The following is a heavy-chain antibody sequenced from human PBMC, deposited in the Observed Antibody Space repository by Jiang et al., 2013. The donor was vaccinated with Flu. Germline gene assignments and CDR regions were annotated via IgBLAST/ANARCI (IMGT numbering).Heavy chain of an antibody. J-gene: IGHJ2*01. CDR1: GFTLSNSA. V-gene: IGHV3-33*01. D-gene: IGHD3-22*01. CDR3: ARPPRYDTWYFDL. CDR2: LWYDGSNQ. Sequence: VQLVESGGGVVQPGQSLRLSCAASGFTLSNSAMHWVRQAPGKGLEWVAALWYDGSNQYYADSVKGRFTISRDNSQNTLCLQMDSLRVEDTAVYYCARPPRYDTWYFDLWGLAPWSLSPQ.